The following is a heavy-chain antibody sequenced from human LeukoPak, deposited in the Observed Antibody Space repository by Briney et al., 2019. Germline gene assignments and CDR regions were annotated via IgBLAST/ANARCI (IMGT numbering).Heavy chain of an antibody. CDR1: GGSISSYY. V-gene: IGHV4-59*01. Sequence: PSETLSLTCTVSGGSISSYYWSWIRQPPGKGLEWIGYIYYSGSTSYNPSLKSRVTISVDTSKNQFSLKLSSVTAADTAVYYCARDLRYSGSYYAAFDIWGQGTMVTVSS. J-gene: IGHJ3*02. D-gene: IGHD1-26*01. CDR2: IYYSGST. CDR3: ARDLRYSGSYYAAFDI.